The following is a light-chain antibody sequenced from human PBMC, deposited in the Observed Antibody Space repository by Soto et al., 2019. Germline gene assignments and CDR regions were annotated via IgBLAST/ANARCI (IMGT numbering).Light chain of an antibody. V-gene: IGLV2-14*01. CDR2: EVT. CDR3: SSFTSSNTWV. J-gene: IGLJ3*02. CDR1: SSDVGGYKY. Sequence: QSVLTQPASVSGSPGQSITISCTGTSSDVGGYKYVSWYQQHPDKAPKLMIYEVTNRPSGVSNRFSGSKSGNTASLTISGLQAEDEADYYCSSFTSSNTWVFGGGTKLTV.